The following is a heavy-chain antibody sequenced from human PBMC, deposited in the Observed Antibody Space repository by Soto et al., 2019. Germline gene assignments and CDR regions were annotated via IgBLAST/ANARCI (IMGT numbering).Heavy chain of an antibody. Sequence: GGSLRLSCAASGFTFSSYGMHWVRQAPGKGLEWVAVIWYDGSNKYYADSVKGRFTISRDNSKNTLYLQMNSLRAEDTAVYYCARDLGIAAAGTPIDYWGQGTLVTVSS. D-gene: IGHD6-13*01. J-gene: IGHJ4*02. CDR2: IWYDGSNK. V-gene: IGHV3-33*01. CDR3: ARDLGIAAAGTPIDY. CDR1: GFTFSSYG.